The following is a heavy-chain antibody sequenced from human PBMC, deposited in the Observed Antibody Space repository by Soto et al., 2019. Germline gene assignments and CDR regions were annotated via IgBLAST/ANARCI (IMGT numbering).Heavy chain of an antibody. D-gene: IGHD1-26*01. J-gene: IGHJ3*01. CDR2: ISWNSGHI. CDR3: AKVVGSHYLSAFNV. CDR1: GFTFDDYA. V-gene: IGHV3-9*01. Sequence: QPGGSLRLSCVASGFTFDDYAIHWVRQAPGKGLEWVSGISWNSGHIVYADSVKGRFTISRDNAKNSVYLQMNSLRAEDTALYYCAKVVGSHYLSAFNVWGQGTMVTVSS.